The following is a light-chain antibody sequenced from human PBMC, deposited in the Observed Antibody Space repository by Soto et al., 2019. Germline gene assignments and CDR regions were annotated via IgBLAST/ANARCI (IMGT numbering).Light chain of an antibody. J-gene: IGLJ2*01. CDR1: SSDVGTYYL. CDR2: EVS. V-gene: IGLV2-23*02. CDR3: CSYAGSNTLL. Sequence: QSALTQPASVSGSPGQSITISCTGTSSDVGTYYLVSWYRHHPGSAPRLMIYEVSKWPLGVSNRFSGSKSGNTASLTISGLQAEDEGDYYCCSYAGSNTLLFGGGTKLTVL.